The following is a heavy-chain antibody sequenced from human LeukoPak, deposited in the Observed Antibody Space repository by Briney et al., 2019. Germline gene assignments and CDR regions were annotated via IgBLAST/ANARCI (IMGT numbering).Heavy chain of an antibody. Sequence: PGGSLRLSCAASGFTFSSYGIHWVRQSPGKGLEWVAVVSYLGDDQFYAESVKGRFTTSRDNSKTTVFLQMNSLRGEDTAVYYCAKDRSSGPHYYYGMDVWGRGTTVIVSS. CDR3: AKDRSSGPHYYYGMDV. J-gene: IGHJ6*02. V-gene: IGHV3-30*18. CDR1: GFTFSSYG. CDR2: VSYLGDDQ. D-gene: IGHD3-22*01.